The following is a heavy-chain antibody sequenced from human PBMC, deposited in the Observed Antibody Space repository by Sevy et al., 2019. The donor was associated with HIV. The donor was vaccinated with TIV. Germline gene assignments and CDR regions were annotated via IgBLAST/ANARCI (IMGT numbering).Heavy chain of an antibody. D-gene: IGHD3-22*01. CDR2: XXXXXGXX. V-gene: IGHV3-7*01. CDR1: XXXXSXYW. Sequence: GGSLXLXXVIXXXXXSXYWMXXXXXAXXXXLEXXXXXXXXXGXXXHLDSVKGRFTISRDNAKNSLYLQMNSLRAEDXAVYFCARVSSIXYDXXXXXXXXXWGXGTTVTVSS. J-gene: IGHJ6*04. CDR3: ARVSSIXYDXXXXXXXXX.